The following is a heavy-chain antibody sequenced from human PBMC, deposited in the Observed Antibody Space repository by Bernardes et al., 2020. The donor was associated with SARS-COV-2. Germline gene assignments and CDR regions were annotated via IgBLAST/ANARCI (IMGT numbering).Heavy chain of an antibody. Sequence: GGSLRLSCAASGFTFSSYWMDWVRQAPGKGLEWVANIKQDGSEKYYVDSVKGRFTISRDNAKNSLFLQMNSLRAEDTAVYYCARGYSNPNFDYWGQGTLVTVSS. CDR3: ARGYSNPNFDY. CDR2: IKQDGSEK. D-gene: IGHD4-4*01. CDR1: GFTFSSYW. V-gene: IGHV3-7*01. J-gene: IGHJ4*02.